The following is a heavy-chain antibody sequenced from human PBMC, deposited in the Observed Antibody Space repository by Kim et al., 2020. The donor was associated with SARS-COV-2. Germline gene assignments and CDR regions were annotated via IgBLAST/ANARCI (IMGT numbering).Heavy chain of an antibody. CDR2: GNT. Sequence: GNTNYAQKLQGRVTMTTDTSTSTAYMELRSLRSDDTAVYYCARSRSGGDYWGQGTLVTVSS. CDR3: ARSRSGGDY. D-gene: IGHD3-16*01. V-gene: IGHV1-18*01. J-gene: IGHJ4*02.